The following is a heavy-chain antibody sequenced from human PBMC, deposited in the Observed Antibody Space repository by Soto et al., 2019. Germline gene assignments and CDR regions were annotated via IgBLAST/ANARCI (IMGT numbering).Heavy chain of an antibody. V-gene: IGHV3-33*01. J-gene: IGHJ4*02. CDR2: FCYDGDKK. D-gene: IGHD3-10*01. Sequence: QVQLVESGGGVVQPGRSLRLSCAASGFTLSSYCMHWVLQAPGKGLVWGAGFCYDGDKKYYADSVKVRLTISRDETKNTVDLHMSSLRGEDTGVDYCERSSASSESVEVVPAIDFYSFDTWGQGTRVIVSS. CDR1: GFTLSSYC. CDR3: ERSSASSESVEVVPAIDFYSFDT.